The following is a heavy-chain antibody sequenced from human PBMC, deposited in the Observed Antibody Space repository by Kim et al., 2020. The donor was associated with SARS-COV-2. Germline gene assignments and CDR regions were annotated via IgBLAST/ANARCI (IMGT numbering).Heavy chain of an antibody. D-gene: IGHD3-16*02. V-gene: IGHV4-31*02. J-gene: IGHJ4*02. CDR3: ARATMITFGGVIDHFDY. Sequence: LKSRVPLSVETSKNQFSLKLSSVTAADTAVYYCARATMITFGGVIDHFDYWGQGTLVTVSS.